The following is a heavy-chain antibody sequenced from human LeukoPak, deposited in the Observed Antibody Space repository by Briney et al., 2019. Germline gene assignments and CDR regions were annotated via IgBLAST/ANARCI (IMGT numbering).Heavy chain of an antibody. D-gene: IGHD6-19*01. CDR1: GFTFSSYS. CDR2: ISSSSSYI. Sequence: PGGSLRLSCAASGFTFSSYSMNWVRQAPGKGLEWVSSISSSSSYIYYADSVKGRFTISRDNAKNSLYLQVNSLRAEDTAVYYCARDRVPNSSGWFNWFDPWGQGTLVTVSS. J-gene: IGHJ5*02. V-gene: IGHV3-21*01. CDR3: ARDRVPNSSGWFNWFDP.